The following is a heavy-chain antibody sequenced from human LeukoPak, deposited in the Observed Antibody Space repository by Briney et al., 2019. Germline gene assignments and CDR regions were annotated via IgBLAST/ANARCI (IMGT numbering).Heavy chain of an antibody. CDR3: AKGLYYDFWRVHGS. CDR1: GFTFSSYV. D-gene: IGHD3-3*01. Sequence: GGSLRLSCTASGFTFSSYVMSWVRQAPGKGLEWVSAISGSGGSTYYADSVKGRFTISRDNSKNTLYLQMNSLRAEDTAVYYCAKGLYYDFWRVHGSWGQGTLVTVSS. CDR2: ISGSGGST. J-gene: IGHJ5*02. V-gene: IGHV3-23*01.